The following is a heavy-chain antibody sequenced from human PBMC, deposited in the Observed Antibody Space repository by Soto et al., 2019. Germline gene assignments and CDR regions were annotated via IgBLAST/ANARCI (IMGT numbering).Heavy chain of an antibody. V-gene: IGHV3-30-3*01. CDR3: ATHYYDSSGYPPGPDD. D-gene: IGHD3-22*01. Sequence: GGSLRLSCAAYGFTFSSSAMHWVRQAPGKGLEWVAVISYDGSNKYYADSVKGRFTISRDNSKNTLYLQMNSLRAEDTAVYYCATHYYDSSGYPPGPDDWGQGT. CDR1: GFTFSSSA. J-gene: IGHJ4*02. CDR2: ISYDGSNK.